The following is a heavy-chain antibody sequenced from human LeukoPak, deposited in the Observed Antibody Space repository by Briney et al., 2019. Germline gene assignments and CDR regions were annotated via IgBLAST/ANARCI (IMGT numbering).Heavy chain of an antibody. CDR3: AREWAGIFGSS. J-gene: IGHJ5*02. CDR2: INPSGGST. CDR1: GYTFTSYY. Sequence: ASVKVPCKASGYTFTSYYMHWVRQAPGQGLEWMGIINPSGGSTSYAQKFQGRVTMTRDTSTSTVYMKLSSLRSEDTAMYYCAREWAGIFGSSWGQGTLVTVSS. D-gene: IGHD3-10*01. V-gene: IGHV1-46*01.